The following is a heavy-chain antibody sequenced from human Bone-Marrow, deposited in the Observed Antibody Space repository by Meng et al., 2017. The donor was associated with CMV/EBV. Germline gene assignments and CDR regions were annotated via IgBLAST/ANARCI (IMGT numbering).Heavy chain of an antibody. Sequence: GESLKISCAASGFTFSSYGMHWVRQAPGKGLEWVAFIRYDGSNKYYADSVKGRFSISRDNAKNSLYLQMNSLRVEDTAVYYCARDERGGTYSVDWGQGTLVTVYS. CDR3: ARDERGGTYSVD. D-gene: IGHD1-26*01. CDR1: GFTFSSYG. V-gene: IGHV3-30*02. J-gene: IGHJ4*02. CDR2: IRYDGSNK.